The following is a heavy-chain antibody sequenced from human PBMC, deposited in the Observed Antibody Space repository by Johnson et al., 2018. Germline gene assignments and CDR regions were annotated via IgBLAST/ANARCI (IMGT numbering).Heavy chain of an antibody. D-gene: IGHD6-13*01. V-gene: IGHV3-30*18. CDR1: GFTFSSYG. J-gene: IGHJ6*02. Sequence: QVQLVESGGGVVQPGRSLRLSCAASGFTFSSYGMHWVRQAPGKGLEWVAVISYDGSNKYYADSVKGRFTISRDNSKNTLYLQMNSLRPEETAGYYWAKDWGRAAAGTGDGMDVWGQGTPVTVSS. CDR3: AKDWGRAAAGTGDGMDV. CDR2: ISYDGSNK.